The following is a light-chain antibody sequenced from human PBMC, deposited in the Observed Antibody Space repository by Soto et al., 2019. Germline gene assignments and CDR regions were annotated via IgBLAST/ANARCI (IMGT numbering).Light chain of an antibody. CDR1: SSDVGGYNY. Sequence: QSALTQPASVSGSPGQSITISCTGTSSDVGGYNYVSWYQQHPGKAPKLMIYEVSNRPSGVSNRFSGSKSGNTASLAITGLQAEDEADYYCQSYYSSLSGLEVFGGGTKLTVL. V-gene: IGLV2-14*01. J-gene: IGLJ3*02. CDR2: EVS. CDR3: QSYYSSLSGLEV.